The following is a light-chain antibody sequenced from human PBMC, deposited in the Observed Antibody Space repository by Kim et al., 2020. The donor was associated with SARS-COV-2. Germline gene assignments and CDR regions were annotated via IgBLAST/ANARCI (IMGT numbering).Light chain of an antibody. CDR3: QSYDSSLSGWV. CDR1: SSNIGAGYD. Sequence: QRVTISGTGSSSNIGAGYDVHWYQQLPGTAPKLLIYGNNNRPSGVPDRFSGSKSGTSASLAITGLQAEDEADYYYQSYDSSLSGWVFGGGTQLTVL. J-gene: IGLJ3*02. V-gene: IGLV1-40*01. CDR2: GNN.